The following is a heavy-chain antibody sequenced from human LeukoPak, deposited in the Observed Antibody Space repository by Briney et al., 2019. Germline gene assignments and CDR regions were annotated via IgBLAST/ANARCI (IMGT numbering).Heavy chain of an antibody. CDR2: ISAYNGNT. J-gene: IGHJ4*02. Sequence: WVRQAXGQGLEWMGWISAYNGNTNYAQKLQGRVTMTTDTSTSTAYMELRSLRSDDTAVYYCASGDILTGYTIDYWGQGTLVTVSS. CDR3: ASGDILTGYTIDY. V-gene: IGHV1-18*01. D-gene: IGHD3-9*01.